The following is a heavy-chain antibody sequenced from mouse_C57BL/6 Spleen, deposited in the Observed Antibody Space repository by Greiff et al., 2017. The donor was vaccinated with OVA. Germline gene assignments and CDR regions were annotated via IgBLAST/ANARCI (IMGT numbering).Heavy chain of an antibody. Sequence: QVQLQQSGPELVKPGASVKISCKASGYAFSSSWMNWVKQRPGKGLEWIGRIYPGDGDTNYNGKFKGKATLTADKSSSTAYMQLSSLTSEDSAVYFCARSYYGSVDYWCQGTTLTVSS. CDR2: IYPGDGDT. D-gene: IGHD1-1*01. J-gene: IGHJ2*01. V-gene: IGHV1-82*01. CDR3: ARSYYGSVDY. CDR1: GYAFSSSW.